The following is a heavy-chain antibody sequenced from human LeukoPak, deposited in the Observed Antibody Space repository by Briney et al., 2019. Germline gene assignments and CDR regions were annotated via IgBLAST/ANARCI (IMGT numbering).Heavy chain of an antibody. CDR3: AKGSVDWFDP. D-gene: IGHD5-12*01. J-gene: IGHJ5*02. CDR1: GFTFSSYG. V-gene: IGHV3-30*18. CDR2: ISYDGSNK. Sequence: GGSLRLSCAASGFTFSSYGMHWVRQAPGKGLEWVAVISYDGSNKYYADSVKGRFTISRDNSKNTLYLQMNSLRAEDTAVYYCAKGSVDWFDPWGQGTLVTVSS.